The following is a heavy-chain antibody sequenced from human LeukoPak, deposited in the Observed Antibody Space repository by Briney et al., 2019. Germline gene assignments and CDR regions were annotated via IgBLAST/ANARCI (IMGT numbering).Heavy chain of an antibody. CDR1: GYTFTSYD. D-gene: IGHD5-24*01. CDR3: ARVFVGTLEMATYLDP. Sequence: ASVKVTCKCSGYTFTSYDINWVRQATGQGLEWMGFMNSNSGNTGYAQKFQGRVTMTRHTSISTAYMELSSLRSEDTAVYYCARVFVGTLEMATYLDPWGQGTLVTVYS. CDR2: MNSNSGNT. J-gene: IGHJ5*02. V-gene: IGHV1-8*01.